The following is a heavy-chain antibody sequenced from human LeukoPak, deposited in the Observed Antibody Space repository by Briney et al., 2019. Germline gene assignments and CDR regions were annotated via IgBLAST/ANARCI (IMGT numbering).Heavy chain of an antibody. CDR2: ISTYNGNT. V-gene: IGHV1-18*01. D-gene: IGHD3-16*02. J-gene: IGHJ4*02. CDR3: VRGAPYRDKSACSSPGHH. Sequence: ASVKVSCKASGYTFTSYGISWVRQAPGQGLEWMGWISTYNGNTNDAQKFLDRVILTRDISSTTAYLELRSLRPDDTAVYFCVRGAPYRDKSACSSPGHHWGQGALVTVSS. CDR1: GYTFTSYG.